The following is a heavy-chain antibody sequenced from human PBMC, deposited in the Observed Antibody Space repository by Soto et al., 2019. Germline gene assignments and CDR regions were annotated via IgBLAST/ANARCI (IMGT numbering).Heavy chain of an antibody. Sequence: QVQLQESGPGLVKPSQTLSLTCTVSGGSISSGDYYWSWIRQPPGKGLEWIGYIYYSGSSYYNPSLKSRVTISVDTTKNQSSLKLSSVTAAATAVYYCARARRMVTAILGRAFDIWGQGTIDTFAS. CDR1: GGSISSGDYY. CDR3: ARARRMVTAILGRAFDI. V-gene: IGHV4-30-4*01. D-gene: IGHD2-21*02. CDR2: IYYSGSS. J-gene: IGHJ3*02.